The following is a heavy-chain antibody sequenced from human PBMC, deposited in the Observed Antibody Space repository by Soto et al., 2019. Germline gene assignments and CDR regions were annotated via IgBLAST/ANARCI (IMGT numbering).Heavy chain of an antibody. V-gene: IGHV3-21*06. CDR2: ISSTTNYI. CDR3: ARESEDLTSNFDY. Sequence: PGGSLRLSCAASGFTYTRYSVNWVRQAPGKGLEWVSSISSTTNYIYYGDSMKGRFTISRDNAKNSLYLEMNSLRAEDTAVYYCARESEDLTSNFDYWGQGTLVTV. CDR1: GFTYTRYS. J-gene: IGHJ4*02.